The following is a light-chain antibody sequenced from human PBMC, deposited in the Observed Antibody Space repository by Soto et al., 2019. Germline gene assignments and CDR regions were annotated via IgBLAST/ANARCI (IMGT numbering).Light chain of an antibody. V-gene: IGKV3-15*01. J-gene: IGKJ1*01. Sequence: EIVMTQSPATLSVSPGERATLSCRASRSISSKLAWYQQKPGQAPRLLIYDASTRDAGIPARISASGSGTEFTLTISSLQSEDFAVYYCQQIENSPLTFGQGTKVEIK. CDR1: RSISSK. CDR3: QQIENSPLT. CDR2: DAS.